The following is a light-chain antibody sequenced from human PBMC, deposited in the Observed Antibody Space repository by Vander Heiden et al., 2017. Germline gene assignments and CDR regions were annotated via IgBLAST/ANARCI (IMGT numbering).Light chain of an antibody. J-gene: IGLJ2*01. Sequence: SYELTQPPSVPVSPGQTASITCSGDKLGDKYACWYQQKPGQSPVLVIYQDSKRPSGIPERFSGSNSGNTATLTISGTQAMDEADYYCQAWDSSTVVFGGGTKLTGL. CDR2: QDS. V-gene: IGLV3-1*01. CDR1: KLGDKY. CDR3: QAWDSSTVV.